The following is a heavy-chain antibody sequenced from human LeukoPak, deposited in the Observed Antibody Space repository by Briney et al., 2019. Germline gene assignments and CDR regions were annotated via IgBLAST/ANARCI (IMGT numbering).Heavy chain of an antibody. J-gene: IGHJ5*02. CDR3: ARRGYSSGSNRFHP. CDR2: GHYSGNT. Sequence: SETLSLTCTFTRPSITSYYCNWIRQAPGQGPEWIGYGHYSGNTKYNPPLKSRVTISVDTSKNQFYLKLSSVTAADAAVYYCARRGYSSGSNRFHPWGQGTLVTVSS. CDR1: RPSITSYY. D-gene: IGHD6-19*01. V-gene: IGHV4-59*08.